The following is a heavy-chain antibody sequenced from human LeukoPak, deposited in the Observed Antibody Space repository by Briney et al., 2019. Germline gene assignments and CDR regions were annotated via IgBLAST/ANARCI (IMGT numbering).Heavy chain of an antibody. CDR3: ARDVWSVYQLN. CDR1: GFTFDDYG. Sequence: GGSLRLSCVVSGFTFDDYGMSWVRQSPGKGLEWVSGVNWNGGSTGYADSVKGRLTISTDNPKTCLYLQMNSLRAEDTALYYCARDVWSVYQLNWGQGTLVTVSS. D-gene: IGHD3-3*01. CDR2: VNWNGGST. J-gene: IGHJ4*02. V-gene: IGHV3-20*04.